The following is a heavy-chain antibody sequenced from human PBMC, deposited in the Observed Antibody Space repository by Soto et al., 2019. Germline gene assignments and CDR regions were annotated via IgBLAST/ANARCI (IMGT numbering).Heavy chain of an antibody. CDR1: GFTFSDYY. CDR2: ISGSGSYT. J-gene: IGHJ4*02. Sequence: GGSLRLPCAASGFTFSDYYTSWIRQAPGKGLEWVSHISGSGSYTSYADPVKGRFTISRDNARNSLYLQMNSLRAEDTAVYYCARSGDSSGYFWGVDYWGQGTLVTVSS. CDR3: ARSGDSSGYFWGVDY. D-gene: IGHD3-22*01. V-gene: IGHV3-11*06.